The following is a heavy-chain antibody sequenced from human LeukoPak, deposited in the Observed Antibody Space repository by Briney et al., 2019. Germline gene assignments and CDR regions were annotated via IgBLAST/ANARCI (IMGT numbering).Heavy chain of an antibody. Sequence: ASVKVSCKGSGYTFTKYAISWVRQAPGQGLEYMGWIDTNTGNPTYAQGFTGRFVFSLDTSVSTAYLQISSLKAEDSAIYFCANCYDSSGFFACWGQGTLVTVSP. CDR3: ANCYDSSGFFAC. CDR2: IDTNTGNP. J-gene: IGHJ4*02. D-gene: IGHD3-22*01. CDR1: GYTFTKYA. V-gene: IGHV7-4-1*02.